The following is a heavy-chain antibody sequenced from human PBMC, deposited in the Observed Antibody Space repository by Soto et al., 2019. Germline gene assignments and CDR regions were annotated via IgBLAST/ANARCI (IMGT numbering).Heavy chain of an antibody. J-gene: IGHJ6*02. Sequence: ASVKVYCKASGYTFTSYGISWVRQAPGQGLEWMGWISAYNGNTNYAQKLQGRVTMTTDTSTSTAYMELRSLRSDDTAVYYCARFDYGDFYYYYGMDVWGQGTTVTVSS. V-gene: IGHV1-18*01. CDR2: ISAYNGNT. CDR3: ARFDYGDFYYYYGMDV. D-gene: IGHD4-17*01. CDR1: GYTFTSYG.